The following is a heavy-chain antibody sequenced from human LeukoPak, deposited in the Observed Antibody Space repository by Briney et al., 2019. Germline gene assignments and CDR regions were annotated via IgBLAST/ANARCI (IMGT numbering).Heavy chain of an antibody. CDR3: ARAKYYYDSSGYYGFDY. CDR2: IKQDGSGK. CDR1: GFTFSSYW. D-gene: IGHD3-22*01. Sequence: PGGSLRLSCAASGFTFSSYWMSWVRQAPGKGLEWVANIKQDGSGKYYVDSVKGRFTISRDNAKNSLYLQMNSLRAEDTAVYYCARAKYYYDSSGYYGFDYWGQGTLVTVSS. J-gene: IGHJ4*02. V-gene: IGHV3-7*01.